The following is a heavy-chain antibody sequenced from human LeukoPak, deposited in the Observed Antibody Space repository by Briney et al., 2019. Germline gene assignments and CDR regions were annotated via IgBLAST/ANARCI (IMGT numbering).Heavy chain of an antibody. CDR1: GGTFSSYA. J-gene: IGHJ4*02. V-gene: IGHV1-18*01. CDR3: ARRLVGATTCFDY. CDR2: ISAYNGNT. Sequence: GASVKVSCKASGGTFSSYAISWVRQAPGQGLEWMGWISAYNGNTNYAQKLQGRVTMTTDTSTSTAYMELRSLRSDDTAVYYCARRLVGATTCFDYWGQGTLVTVSS. D-gene: IGHD1-26*01.